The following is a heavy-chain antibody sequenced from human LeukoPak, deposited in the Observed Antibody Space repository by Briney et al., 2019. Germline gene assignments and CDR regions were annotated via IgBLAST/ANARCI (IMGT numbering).Heavy chain of an antibody. CDR2: IIPIFGTA. CDR3: ARDLYSPGAFDI. Sequence: SVKVSCKASGGTFSSYAISWLRQAPGQGLEWMGRIIPIFGTANYAQKFQGRVTITTDESTSTAYMELSSLRSEDTAVYYCARDLYSPGAFDIWGQGTMVTVSS. J-gene: IGHJ3*02. D-gene: IGHD2-15*01. V-gene: IGHV1-69*05. CDR1: GGTFSSYA.